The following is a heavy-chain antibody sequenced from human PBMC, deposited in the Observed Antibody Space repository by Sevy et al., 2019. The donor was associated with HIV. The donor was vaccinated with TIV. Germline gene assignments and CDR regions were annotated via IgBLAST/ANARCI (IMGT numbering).Heavy chain of an antibody. V-gene: IGHV5-51*01. D-gene: IGHD6-25*01. J-gene: IGHJ3*02. Sequence: GESLKISCKGSGYSFTSYWIGWVRQMPGKGLEWMGITYPGDSDTRYSPSFPGQVTISADKSISTAYLQWSSLKASDTAMYYCASTLTVAGIATGAFDIWGQGTMVTVSS. CDR3: ASTLTVAGIATGAFDI. CDR1: GYSFTSYW. CDR2: TYPGDSDT.